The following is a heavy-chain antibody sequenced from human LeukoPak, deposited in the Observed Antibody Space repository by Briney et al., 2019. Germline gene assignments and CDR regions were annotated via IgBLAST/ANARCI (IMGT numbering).Heavy chain of an antibody. CDR2: IKSKTDGGTT. Sequence: GGSLRLSCAASGFTFSNAWMSWVRQAPGKGLEWVGRIKSKTDGGTTDYAAPVKGRFTISRDDSKNTLYLQMNSLKTEDTAVYYCTTDTPYYDFWSGYIPSHYWGQGTLVTVSS. J-gene: IGHJ4*02. CDR3: TTDTPYYDFWSGYIPSHY. CDR1: GFTFSNAW. D-gene: IGHD3-3*01. V-gene: IGHV3-15*01.